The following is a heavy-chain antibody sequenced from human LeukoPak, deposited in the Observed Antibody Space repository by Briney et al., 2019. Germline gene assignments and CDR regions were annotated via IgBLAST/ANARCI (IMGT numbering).Heavy chain of an antibody. V-gene: IGHV3-23*01. CDR3: AKRGSYSSSFTSTFDY. CDR2: ISGSGGST. D-gene: IGHD6-6*01. Sequence: GGSLRLSCAASGFTFSSYAMSWVRQAPGKGLEWVSAISGSGGSTYYADSVKGRFTISRDNSKNTLYLQMNSLRAEDTAVYYCAKRGSYSSSFTSTFDYWGQGTLVTVSS. CDR1: GFTFSSYA. J-gene: IGHJ4*02.